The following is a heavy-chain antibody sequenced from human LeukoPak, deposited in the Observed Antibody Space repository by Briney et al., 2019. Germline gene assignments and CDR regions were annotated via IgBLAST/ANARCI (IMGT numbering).Heavy chain of an antibody. CDR2: ISSSSSYI. D-gene: IGHD6-13*01. J-gene: IGHJ4*02. CDR3: ARDLGIAAAG. V-gene: IGHV3-21*01. CDR1: GFTFSSYW. Sequence: KTGGSLRLSCAASGFTFSSYWMSWVRQAPGKGLEWVSSISSSSSYIYYADSEKGRFTISRDNAKNSLYLQMNSLRAEDTAVYYCARDLGIAAAGWGQGTLVTVSS.